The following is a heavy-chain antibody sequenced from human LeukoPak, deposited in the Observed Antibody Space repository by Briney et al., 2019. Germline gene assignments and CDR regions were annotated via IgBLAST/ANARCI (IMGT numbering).Heavy chain of an antibody. Sequence: GESLKISCKVSGYSFTTYWISWVRQMPGKGLEWMGRIDPSDSYTDYAPSFQGHVTISADRSLSTAYLQWYSLKASDTAMYYCARTDFYDILTGYWIDYWGQGTLVTVSS. V-gene: IGHV5-10-1*01. J-gene: IGHJ4*02. D-gene: IGHD3-9*01. CDR1: GYSFTTYW. CDR2: IDPSDSYT. CDR3: ARTDFYDILTGYWIDY.